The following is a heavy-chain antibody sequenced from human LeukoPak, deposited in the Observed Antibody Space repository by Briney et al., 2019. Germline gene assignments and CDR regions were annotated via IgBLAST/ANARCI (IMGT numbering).Heavy chain of an antibody. CDR1: GFTFDDYG. Sequence: PGGSLRLSCAASGFTFDDYGMGWGRQAPGKGLEWVSGVKWNGGSTGYADSVKGRFTISRDNAKNSLYLQMNSLRAEDTALYYCARALHDIFTGYYPNYFDYWGQGTLVTVSS. V-gene: IGHV3-20*04. CDR3: ARALHDIFTGYYPNYFDY. D-gene: IGHD3-9*01. CDR2: VKWNGGST. J-gene: IGHJ4*02.